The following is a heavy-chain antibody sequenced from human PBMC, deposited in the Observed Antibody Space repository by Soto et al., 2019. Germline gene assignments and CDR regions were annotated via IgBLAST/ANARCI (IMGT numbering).Heavy chain of an antibody. D-gene: IGHD2-15*01. V-gene: IGHV3-11*06. CDR2: ISRTSSHR. Sequence: GGCLRLSCSGSGFVFSDYYVRWIRHIPEKGLEWVSFISRTSSHRKYAESVKGRFTISRDNDTNSLILETSDLRAEDSATYSCATVGSGANCFSWWSESWGQGTQVTVSS. CDR1: GFVFSDYY. J-gene: IGHJ5*02. CDR3: ATVGSGANCFSWWSES.